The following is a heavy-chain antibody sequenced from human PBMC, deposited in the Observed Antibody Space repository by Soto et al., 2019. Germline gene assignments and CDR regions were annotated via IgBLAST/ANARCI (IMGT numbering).Heavy chain of an antibody. CDR3: TRGGDAYKNGH. CDR1: GVSVSSGTSY. J-gene: IGHJ4*02. CDR2: IHYSGST. D-gene: IGHD2-21*01. V-gene: IGHV4-61*01. Sequence: SETLSLTCTVAGVSVSSGTSYWSWIRQPPGKGLEWIGFIHYSGSTNYNPSLKSRVTMSVDTSKNQFSLKLTSVNAADTAVYYCTRGGDAYKNGHWGQGTLVTVSS.